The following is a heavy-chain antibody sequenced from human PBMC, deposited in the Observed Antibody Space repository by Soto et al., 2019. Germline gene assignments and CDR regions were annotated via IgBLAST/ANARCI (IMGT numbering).Heavy chain of an antibody. D-gene: IGHD1-1*01. Sequence: QXLEWMGRIIPVFGTTNYAQKFQGRVTIIADESTSTTYMELSSPRSEDTAIYCCARSRATTVAFDIWGHVTLVTVSS. J-gene: IGHJ3*02. CDR3: ARSRATTVAFDI. V-gene: IGHV1-69*01. CDR2: IIPVFGTT.